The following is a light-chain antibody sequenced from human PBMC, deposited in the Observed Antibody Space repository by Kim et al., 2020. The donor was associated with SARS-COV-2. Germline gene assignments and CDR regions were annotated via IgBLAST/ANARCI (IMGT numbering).Light chain of an antibody. CDR2: WAS. J-gene: IGKJ2*03. Sequence: RATLNCKSSQTVLYNSNNKNCLAWYQQNPGQAPKLLIYWASIRESGVSDRFSGSGSETDFTLTISSRQAEDVAVYYCQQYYSTPPSFGQGTKLEI. CDR1: QTVLYNSNNKNC. CDR3: QQYYSTPPS. V-gene: IGKV4-1*01.